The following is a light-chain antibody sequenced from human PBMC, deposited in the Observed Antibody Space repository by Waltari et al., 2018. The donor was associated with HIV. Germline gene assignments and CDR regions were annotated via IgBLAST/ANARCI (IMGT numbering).Light chain of an antibody. V-gene: IGKV3-15*01. Sequence: EIVMTQSPATLSVSPGERATRSCRASQSVSRNLAWYQQKPGQAPRLLIYCASTSATGIPARFSGSGSGTEFTLTISSLQSEDFAVYYCQHSETFGQGTNVEIK. CDR2: CAS. CDR1: QSVSRN. CDR3: QHSET. J-gene: IGKJ2*01.